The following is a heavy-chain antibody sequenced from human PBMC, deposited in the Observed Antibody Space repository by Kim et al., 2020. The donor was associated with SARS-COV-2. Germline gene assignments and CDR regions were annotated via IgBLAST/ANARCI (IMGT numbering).Heavy chain of an antibody. Sequence: SVKSRFTISRDNYKNTLYLQMNSLRAEDTAVYYCAKDHRIAAAQPYYFDYWGQGTLVTVSS. CDR3: AKDHRIAAAQPYYFDY. J-gene: IGHJ4*02. V-gene: IGHV3-30*02. D-gene: IGHD6-13*01.